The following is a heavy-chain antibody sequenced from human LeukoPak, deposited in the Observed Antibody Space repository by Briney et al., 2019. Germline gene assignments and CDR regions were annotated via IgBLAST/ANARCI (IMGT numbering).Heavy chain of an antibody. CDR2: IFYSGSA. Sequence: SETLSLTCTVSGGSISRGSYYWAWIRQPPGKGLEWIASIFYSGSAYYNPSLKSRVTISVDTSKNQFSLKMSSVTAADTAVYYCARHDLHSSSWYYFNYWGQGTLVTVSS. CDR3: ARHDLHSSSWYYFNY. V-gene: IGHV4-39*01. J-gene: IGHJ4*02. CDR1: GGSISRGSYY. D-gene: IGHD6-13*01.